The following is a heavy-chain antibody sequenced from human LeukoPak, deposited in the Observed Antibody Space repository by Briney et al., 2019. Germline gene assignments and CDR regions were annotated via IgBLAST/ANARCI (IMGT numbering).Heavy chain of an antibody. CDR3: ARQGSGGRSFDV. V-gene: IGHV4-31*03. CDR1: GGSISSGGYY. D-gene: IGHD1-26*01. Sequence: SQTLSLTCTVSGGSISSGGYYWSWLRQHPGKGLEWIGYIYYSGSTYYTPSLKRRVTISVDTSKNQSSLKLSAVSAADTAAYYCARQGSGGRSFDVWGQGTMVTVSS. CDR2: IYYSGST. J-gene: IGHJ3*01.